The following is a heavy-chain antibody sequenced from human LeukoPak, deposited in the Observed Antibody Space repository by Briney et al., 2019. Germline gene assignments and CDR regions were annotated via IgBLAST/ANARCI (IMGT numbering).Heavy chain of an antibody. CDR3: AHRKNYYDSSVFDN. CDR2: IYWDDDR. Sequence: SGPTLVNPTQTLTLTCTFSGFSLNTRGVGVGWIRQPPGRALEWLALIYWDDDRRYSPSLKSRLTITKDTSKNQVVLTMTNVDPVDTATYFCAHRKNYYDSSVFDNWGQGTLVTVSS. V-gene: IGHV2-5*02. D-gene: IGHD3-22*01. CDR1: GFSLNTRGVG. J-gene: IGHJ4*02.